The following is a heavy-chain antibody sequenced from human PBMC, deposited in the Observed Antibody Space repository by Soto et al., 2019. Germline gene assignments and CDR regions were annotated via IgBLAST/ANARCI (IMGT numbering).Heavy chain of an antibody. J-gene: IGHJ4*02. Sequence: PGGSLKISCKGSGYSFTSYWISWVRQMPGKGLEWMGRIDPSDSYTNYSPSFQGHVTISADKSISTAYLQWSSLKASDTAMYYCARHTSNLFGVVWMVDWCQGTLVPVS. CDR3: ARHTSNLFGVVWMVD. V-gene: IGHV5-10-1*01. CDR2: IDPSDSYT. D-gene: IGHD3-3*01. CDR1: GYSFTSYW.